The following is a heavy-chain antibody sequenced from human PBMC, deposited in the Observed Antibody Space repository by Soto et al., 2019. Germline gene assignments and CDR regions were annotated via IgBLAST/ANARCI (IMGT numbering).Heavy chain of an antibody. J-gene: IGHJ4*02. V-gene: IGHV3-66*01. D-gene: IGHD3-10*01. Sequence: EVQLVESGGGLVQPGGSLRLSCAASGFTVSSNYMSWVRQAPGKGLEWVSVIYSGGSTYYADSVKGRFTISRDNSKNTLYLQMNSLRAEDTAVYYCQGKRDAVRGVILNLDYWGQGTLVTVSS. CDR3: QGKRDAVRGVILNLDY. CDR2: IYSGGST. CDR1: GFTVSSNY.